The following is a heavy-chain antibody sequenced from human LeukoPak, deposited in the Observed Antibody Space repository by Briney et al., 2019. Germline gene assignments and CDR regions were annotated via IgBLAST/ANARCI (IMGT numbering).Heavy chain of an antibody. CDR1: GGSISSSSYY. Sequence: SETLSLTCTVSGGSISSSSYYWGWIRQPPGSGLEWIASIYYSGTTYYNPSLKSRVTISVDTSKSQFSLKLSSVTAADTAVYYCASTFNDYGDFYFDYWGQGTLVTVSS. CDR2: IYYSGTT. CDR3: ASTFNDYGDFYFDY. D-gene: IGHD4-17*01. J-gene: IGHJ4*02. V-gene: IGHV4-39*01.